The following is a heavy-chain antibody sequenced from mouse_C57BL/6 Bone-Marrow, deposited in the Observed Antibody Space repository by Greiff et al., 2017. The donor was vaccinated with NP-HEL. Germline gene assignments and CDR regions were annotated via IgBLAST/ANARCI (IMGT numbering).Heavy chain of an antibody. J-gene: IGHJ1*03. Sequence: QVQLKQPGAELVRPGSSVKLSCKASGYTFTSYWMDWVKQRPGQGLEWIGNIYPSDSETHYNQKFKDKATLTVDKSSSTAYMQLSSLTSEDSAVYYCARYDGYFYWYFDVWGTGTTVTVSS. V-gene: IGHV1-61*01. CDR3: ARYDGYFYWYFDV. CDR2: IYPSDSET. D-gene: IGHD2-3*01. CDR1: GYTFTSYW.